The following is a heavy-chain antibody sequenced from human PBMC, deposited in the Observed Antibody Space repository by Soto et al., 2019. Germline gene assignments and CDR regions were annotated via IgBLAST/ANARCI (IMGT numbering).Heavy chain of an antibody. CDR1: GSSLATYY. CDR2: IHDGGRT. V-gene: IGHV4-59*01. CDR3: ARDNPYWDSTYCYGGGVDV. Sequence: QVHLPESGPGLVKPSETVSLVCTVSGSSLATYYWTWIRQTPGKGLEWIGYIHDGGRTKYNPSLRPRVPISVDSFKNQVALRFTSVTAADTALYYCARDNPYWDSTYCYGGGVDVWGQGTAVTVS. D-gene: IGHD5-18*01. J-gene: IGHJ6*02.